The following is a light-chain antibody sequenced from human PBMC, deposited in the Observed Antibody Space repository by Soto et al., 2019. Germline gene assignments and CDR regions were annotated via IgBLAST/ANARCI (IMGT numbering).Light chain of an antibody. CDR3: QHYGCFPYT. CDR1: QSISNG. J-gene: IGKJ2*01. V-gene: IGKV1-5*03. Sequence: DIQMTQSPSTLSASVGDTVTITCRASQSISNGLAWYQQKPGQAPKLLIHKASTLESGVPSRFSGSGSGTEFTLTISSLQPDDLAPFYCQHYGCFPYTCGQGTKLEIK. CDR2: KAS.